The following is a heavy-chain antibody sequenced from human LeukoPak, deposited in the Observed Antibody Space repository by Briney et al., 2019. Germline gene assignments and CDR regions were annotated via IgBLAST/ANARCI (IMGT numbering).Heavy chain of an antibody. D-gene: IGHD3-22*01. V-gene: IGHV4-59*01. J-gene: IGHJ4*02. CDR3: ASGRYIYDSTGYYSY. CDR1: GGSMSSYY. CDR2: IYYSGST. Sequence: PSETLSLTCTVSGGSMSSYYWSWIRQPPGKGLEWIGYIYYSGSTNYNPSLKGRVTISVDTSKSQFSLKLSSVTAADTAVYYCASGRYIYDSTGYYSYWGQGTLVTVSS.